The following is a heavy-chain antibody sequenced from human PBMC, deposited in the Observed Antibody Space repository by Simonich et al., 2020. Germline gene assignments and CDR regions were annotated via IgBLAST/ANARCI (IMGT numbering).Heavy chain of an antibody. CDR3: ARDSSYYAFDI. Sequence: EVQLVESGGGLVQPGGSLRLSCAASVFTFSSYSMNWVRQAPGQGLEWVSYISCSSSTIDYADSVKGRFTISRDNAKNSLYLQMNSLRAEDTAVYYCARDSSYYAFDIWGQGTMVTVSS. CDR2: ISCSSSTI. V-gene: IGHV3-48*01. D-gene: IGHD5-12*01. CDR1: VFTFSSYS. J-gene: IGHJ3*02.